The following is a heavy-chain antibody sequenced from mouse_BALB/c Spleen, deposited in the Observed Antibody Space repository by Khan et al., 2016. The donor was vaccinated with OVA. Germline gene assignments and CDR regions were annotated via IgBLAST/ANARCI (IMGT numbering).Heavy chain of an antibody. CDR3: ARDRIDY. CDR1: GYTFSSYW. V-gene: IGHV1-7*01. J-gene: IGHJ2*01. Sequence: VQLQQSGAEQAKPGASVMMSCKTSGYTFSSYWMHWVKQRPGQGLEWIGYINPTSGYTEYNEKFKDKATLSADKSSSTAYMQLTSLTSEDSAVYYCARDRIDYWGQGTTLTVSS. CDR2: INPTSGYT.